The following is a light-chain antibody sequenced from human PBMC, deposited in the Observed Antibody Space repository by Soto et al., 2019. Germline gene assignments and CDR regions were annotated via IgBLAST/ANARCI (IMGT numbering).Light chain of an antibody. V-gene: IGKV1-5*01. CDR2: HAS. CDR1: QSITNY. CDR3: QQYNSYS. Sequence: DIQMTQSPSTLSASVGDRVTITCRASQSITNYLAWYQQKPGTAPKLLIYHASTLESGVPSRFSGSGSGTEFTLTISSLQPDDFATYYCQQYNSYSFGQGTKGGYQ. J-gene: IGKJ1*01.